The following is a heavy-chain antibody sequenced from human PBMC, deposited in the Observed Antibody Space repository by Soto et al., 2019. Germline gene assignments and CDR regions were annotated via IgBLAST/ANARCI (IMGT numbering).Heavy chain of an antibody. Sequence: QVQLQESGPGLVKPSGTLSLTCAVSGGSISSSYWWSWVRQPPGKGLEWIGEIYHSGSTNYNPSLRSRVTKSVDKYKNDFSLQVDSVSAADTAVSFCARGRSWGGFDPWGEGRLVTVSS. J-gene: IGHJ5*02. CDR2: IYHSGST. CDR1: GGSISSSYW. CDR3: ARGRSWGGFDP. D-gene: IGHD6-13*01. V-gene: IGHV4-4*02.